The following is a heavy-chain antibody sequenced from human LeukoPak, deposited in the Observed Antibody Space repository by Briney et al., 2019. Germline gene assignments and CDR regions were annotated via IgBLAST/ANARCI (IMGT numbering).Heavy chain of an antibody. Sequence: PGGSLRLSCAASGFTFSNYAMSWVRQAPGKGLEWVSVIGDSSHWTHYADSVKGRFTISRDNSNSILYLQMNSLRVEDTAVYYRAKDPTGYSSKWGQGTLVTVSS. CDR2: IGDSSHWT. V-gene: IGHV3-23*01. CDR1: GFTFSNYA. CDR3: AKDPTGYSSK. J-gene: IGHJ4*02. D-gene: IGHD6-19*01.